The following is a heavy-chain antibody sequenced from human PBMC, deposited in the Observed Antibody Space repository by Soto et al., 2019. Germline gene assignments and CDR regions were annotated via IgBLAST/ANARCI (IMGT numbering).Heavy chain of an antibody. CDR3: RSDDGFEDNGVDY. CDR2: IVRDGGQK. J-gene: IGHJ4*02. V-gene: IGHV3-33*01. CDR1: GFTFSRYG. D-gene: IGHD3-10*01. Sequence: QVHLVESGGGVVQPGRPLRLSCAASGFTFSRYGMHWVRQAPGKGLEWVGVIVRDGGQKQYADSVRGRFTISRDNSKNTLYLEMESVTVADTAVYYCRSDDGFEDNGVDYWGQGTVVTVSP.